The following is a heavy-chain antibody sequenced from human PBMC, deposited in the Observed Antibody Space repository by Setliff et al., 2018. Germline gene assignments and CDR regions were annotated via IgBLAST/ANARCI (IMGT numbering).Heavy chain of an antibody. CDR2: INHSGST. V-gene: IGHV4-34*10. Sequence: PSETLSLTCTVYGGSFSDYYWGWIRRPPGKGLEWIAEINHSGSTNYNPSLKSRVNMSIDTSKNQFALNLKSVTAADTAVYYCARDRTAYSYGLDVWGQGTTVTVSS. CDR1: GGSFSDYY. D-gene: IGHD5-18*01. CDR3: ARDRTAYSYGLDV. J-gene: IGHJ6*02.